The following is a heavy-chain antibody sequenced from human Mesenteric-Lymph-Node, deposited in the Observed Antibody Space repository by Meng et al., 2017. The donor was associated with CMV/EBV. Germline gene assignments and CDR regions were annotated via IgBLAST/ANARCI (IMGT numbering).Heavy chain of an antibody. D-gene: IGHD1-14*01. V-gene: IGHV1-2*02. J-gene: IGHJ3*02. CDR2: INPNSGGT. CDR1: GYTFTGYY. CDR3: ARDPLSITHDAFDI. Sequence: ASVKVSCKASGYTFTGYYMHWVRQAPGQGLEWMGWINPNSGGTNYAQKFQGRVTMTRDTSISTAYMELSRLRSDDTAVYYCARDPLSITHDAFDIWGQGTMVTVSS.